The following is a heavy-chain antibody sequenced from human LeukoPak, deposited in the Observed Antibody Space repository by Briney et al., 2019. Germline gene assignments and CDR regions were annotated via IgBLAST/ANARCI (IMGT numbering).Heavy chain of an antibody. CDR3: AGKEGDYYYYGMDV. V-gene: IGHV4-38-2*01. Sequence: SETLSHTCAVSGYSISSGYYWGWIRQPPGKGLEWIGSIYHSGSTYYNPSLKSRVTISVDTSKNQFSLKLSSVTAADTAVYYCAGKEGDYYYYGMDVWGKGTTVTVSS. D-gene: IGHD2-21*01. J-gene: IGHJ6*04. CDR1: GYSISSGYY. CDR2: IYHSGST.